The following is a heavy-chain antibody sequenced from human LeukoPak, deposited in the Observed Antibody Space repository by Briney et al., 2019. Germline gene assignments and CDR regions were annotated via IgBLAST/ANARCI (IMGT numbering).Heavy chain of an antibody. D-gene: IGHD3-10*01. CDR2: IWYDGGNK. J-gene: IGHJ4*02. CDR1: GFTFSSNG. CDR3: ARDRGDGSGTYCDY. Sequence: GGSLRLSCAASGFTFSSNGMHWVRQAPGKGLEWVAVIWYDGGNKYYADSVKGRFTISRDNSENTLYLQMNSLRDEDTAVYYCARDRGDGSGTYCDYWGRGTLVTVSS. V-gene: IGHV3-33*01.